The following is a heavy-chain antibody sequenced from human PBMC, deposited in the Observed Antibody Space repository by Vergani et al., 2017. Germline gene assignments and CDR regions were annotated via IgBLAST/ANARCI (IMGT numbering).Heavy chain of an antibody. V-gene: IGHV4-59*01. Sequence: QVQLQESGPGLVKPSETLYLTCTVSGGSISSYYWSWIRQPPGKGLEWIGYIYYSGSTNYNPSLKSRVTISVDTSKNQFSLKLSSVTAADTAVYYCARGVRYYYGSGXYLERIYYYYYMDVWGKGTTVTVSS. CDR1: GGSISSYY. J-gene: IGHJ6*03. CDR2: IYYSGST. CDR3: ARGVRYYYGSGXYLERIYYYYYMDV. D-gene: IGHD3-10*01.